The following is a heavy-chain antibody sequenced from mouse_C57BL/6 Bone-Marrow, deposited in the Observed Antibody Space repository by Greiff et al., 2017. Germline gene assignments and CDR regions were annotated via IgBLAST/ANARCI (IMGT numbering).Heavy chain of an antibody. Sequence: EVKLMESGPGLVKPSQSLSLTCSVTGYSITRGYYWNWIRQFPGNKLEWMGYISYDGSNNYNPSLKNRISITRDTSKNQFFLTLNSVTTEDTATYDCARRGLLRPYFDYWGQGTTLTVSS. CDR1: GYSITRGYY. CDR2: ISYDGSN. D-gene: IGHD1-2*01. CDR3: ARRGLLRPYFDY. V-gene: IGHV3-6*01. J-gene: IGHJ2*01.